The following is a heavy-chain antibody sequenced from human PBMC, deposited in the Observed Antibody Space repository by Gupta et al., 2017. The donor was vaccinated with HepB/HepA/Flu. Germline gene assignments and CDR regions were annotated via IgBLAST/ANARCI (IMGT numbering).Heavy chain of an antibody. CDR1: GFTFSGFG. CDR2: ISNDGKRK. J-gene: IGHJ4*02. D-gene: IGHD2-8*01. V-gene: IGHV3-30*18. CDR3: AKDGRGFDETNGDFDY. Sequence: QVQLVESGGGGVEPGRSLRLSCEVSGFTFSGFGMQWVRQAPGKGLEWVARISNDGKRKSYGESVKGRVTISRDNFKNTVFLQMNSLRVEDTAVYYCAKDGRGFDETNGDFDYWGQGTLVTVSS.